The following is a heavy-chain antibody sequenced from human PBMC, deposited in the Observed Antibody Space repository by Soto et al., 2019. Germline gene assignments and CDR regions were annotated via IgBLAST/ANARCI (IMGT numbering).Heavy chain of an antibody. CDR3: ARGNHRWLQLWYFDL. D-gene: IGHD5-12*01. V-gene: IGHV1-69*12. CDR2: IIPIFGTT. CDR1: GGTFSNYP. J-gene: IGHJ2*01. Sequence: QVQLVQSGAEVKKPGSSVKVSCKASGGTFSNYPISWVRQAPGQGLEWMGGIIPIFGTTNYAQKFQGRVTITAAESTSTAYMELSSLGSEDTAVFYCARGNHRWLQLWYFDLWGRGTLVTVSS.